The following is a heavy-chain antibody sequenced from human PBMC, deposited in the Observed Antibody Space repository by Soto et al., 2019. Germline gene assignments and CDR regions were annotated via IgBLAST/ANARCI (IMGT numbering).Heavy chain of an antibody. D-gene: IGHD3-22*01. V-gene: IGHV3-72*01. J-gene: IGHJ4*02. CDR1: GFIFSDHY. CDR3: TRSDSSGYLGH. CDR2: SRNKASSYTT. Sequence: EAQLVESGGGLVQSGGSLRLSCAASGFIFSDHYMDWVRQAPGKGLEWVGRSRNKASSYTTEYAASVKARFIISRDDSKNSVYLQMNSLKTEDTAVYYCTRSDSSGYLGHWGQGTLVTVSS.